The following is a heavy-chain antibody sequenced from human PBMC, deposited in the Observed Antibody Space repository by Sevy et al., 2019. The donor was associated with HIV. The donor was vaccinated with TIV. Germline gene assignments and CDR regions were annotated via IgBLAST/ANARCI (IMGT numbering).Heavy chain of an antibody. CDR1: GGSFSAYY. Sequence: SETLSLTCAVYGGSFSAYYWSWIRQAPGQGLEWIGDINHSGSANYNPSLKSRVTISVDTTKSQFSLKLSSVTAADTAVYYCARLGGDLWGRGTLVTVSS. CDR2: INHSGSA. CDR3: ARLGGDL. J-gene: IGHJ4*02. V-gene: IGHV4-34*01. D-gene: IGHD3-10*01.